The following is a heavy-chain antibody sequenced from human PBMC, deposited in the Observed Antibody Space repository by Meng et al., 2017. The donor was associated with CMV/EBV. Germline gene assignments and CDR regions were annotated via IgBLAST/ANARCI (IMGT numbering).Heavy chain of an antibody. Sequence: SVKVSCKASGGTFSSYAISWVRQAPGQGLEWMGRIIPIFGTANYAQKFQGRVTITTDESTSTAYMELSSLRSEDTAVYYCAVPDTNSSTPNYYYYGMDVWGQGTTVTVSS. V-gene: IGHV1-69*05. J-gene: IGHJ6*02. CDR1: GGTFSSYA. CDR3: AVPDTNSSTPNYYYYGMDV. D-gene: IGHD6-13*01. CDR2: IIPIFGTA.